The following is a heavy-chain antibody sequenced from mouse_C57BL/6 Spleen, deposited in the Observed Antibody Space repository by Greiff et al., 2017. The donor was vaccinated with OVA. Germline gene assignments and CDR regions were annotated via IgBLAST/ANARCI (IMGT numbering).Heavy chain of an antibody. V-gene: IGHV1-55*01. J-gene: IGHJ4*01. CDR1: GYTFTSYW. CDR2: IYPGSGST. D-gene: IGHD2-5*01. CDR3: ARSGIYSNYEYYAMDY. Sequence: VQLQQPGAELVKPGASVKMSCKASGYTFTSYWITWVKQRPGQGLEWIGDIYPGSGSTNYNEKFKSKATLTVDTSSSTAYMQLSSLTSEDSAVYYCARSGIYSNYEYYAMDYWGQGTSVTVSS.